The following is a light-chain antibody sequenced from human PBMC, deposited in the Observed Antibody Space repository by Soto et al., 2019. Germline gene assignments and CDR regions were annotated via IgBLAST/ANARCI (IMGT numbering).Light chain of an antibody. CDR3: QQSYSTPRT. CDR1: QSISSY. Sequence: DIQMTQSPSSLSASVGDRVTITCRVSQSISSYLNWYQQKPGKAPKLLIYAASSLQSGVPSRFSGSGSGTDFTLTISSLQPEDFATYYCQQSYSTPRTFGGGTKVEI. J-gene: IGKJ4*01. V-gene: IGKV1-39*01. CDR2: AAS.